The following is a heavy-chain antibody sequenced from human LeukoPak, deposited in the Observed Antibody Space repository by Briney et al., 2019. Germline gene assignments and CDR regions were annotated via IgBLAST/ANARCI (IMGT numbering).Heavy chain of an antibody. CDR1: GGSISSYY. CDR2: IYYSGST. J-gene: IGHJ6*03. D-gene: IGHD1-1*01. CDR3: ARHGLEPTSFYYYMDV. Sequence: PSETLSLTCTVSGGSISSYYWSWIRQPPGKGLEWIGYIYYSGSTSYNPSLKSRVTISVDTSKNQFSLKVSSVTAADTAVYYCARHGLEPTSFYYYMDVWGKGTTVTVSS. V-gene: IGHV4-59*08.